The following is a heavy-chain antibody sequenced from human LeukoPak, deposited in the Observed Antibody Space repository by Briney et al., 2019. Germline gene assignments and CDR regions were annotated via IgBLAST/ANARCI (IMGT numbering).Heavy chain of an antibody. J-gene: IGHJ6*02. Sequence: GGSLRLSCAASGFTVSSNYMSWVRQAPGKGLEWVSVIYSGGSTYYADSVKGRFTISRDKSKNTVYLQMNSLRAEDTAVYYCARSPYYYYYCMDVWGQGTTVTVSS. CDR2: IYSGGST. CDR1: GFTVSSNY. V-gene: IGHV3-53*01. CDR3: ARSPYYYYYCMDV.